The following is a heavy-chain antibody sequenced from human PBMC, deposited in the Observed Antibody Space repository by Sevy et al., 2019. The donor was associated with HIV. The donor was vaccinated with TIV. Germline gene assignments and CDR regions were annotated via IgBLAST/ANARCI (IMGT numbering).Heavy chain of an antibody. CDR1: GFTFSNAW. Sequence: GGSRRLSCAASGFTFSNAWMSWVRQAPGKGLEWVGRIKSKTDGGITDYAAPVKGRFTISRDDSKNTLYLQMNSLKTEDTAVYYCTKVMEVGQQLRSYYMDVWGKGTTVTVSS. CDR3: TKVMEVGQQLRSYYMDV. CDR2: IKSKTDGGIT. D-gene: IGHD6-13*01. J-gene: IGHJ6*03. V-gene: IGHV3-15*01.